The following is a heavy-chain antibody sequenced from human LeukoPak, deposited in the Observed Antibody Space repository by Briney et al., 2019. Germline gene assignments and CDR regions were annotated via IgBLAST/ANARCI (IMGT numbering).Heavy chain of an antibody. J-gene: IGHJ5*02. CDR1: GGSISSHY. CDR3: ARDREGT. CDR2: IYYSGST. V-gene: IGHV4-59*11. Sequence: SETLSLTCTVSGGSISSHYWSWIRQPPGKGLEWIGYIYYSGSTNYNPSLKSRVTISVDTSKNQFSLKLSSVTAADTAVYYCARDREGTWGQGTLVTVSS.